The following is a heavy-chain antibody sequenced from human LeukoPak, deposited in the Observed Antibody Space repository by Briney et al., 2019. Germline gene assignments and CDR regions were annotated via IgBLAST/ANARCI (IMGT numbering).Heavy chain of an antibody. J-gene: IGHJ4*02. CDR2: IYYSGST. CDR3: ARSGLLWFGESPFDY. D-gene: IGHD3-10*01. CDR1: GGSISSYY. V-gene: IGHV4-59*01. Sequence: SETLSLTCTVSGGSISSYYWSWIRQPPGKGLEWIGYIYYSGSTNYNPSLKSRVTISVDTSKNQFSLKLSSVTAADTAVYYCARSGLLWFGESPFDYWGRGTLVTVSS.